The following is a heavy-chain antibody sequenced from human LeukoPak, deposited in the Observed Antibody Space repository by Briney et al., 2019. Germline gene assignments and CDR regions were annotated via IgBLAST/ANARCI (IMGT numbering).Heavy chain of an antibody. J-gene: IGHJ4*02. D-gene: IGHD2-15*01. CDR1: GYTFTSYG. CDR2: ISAYNGNT. CDR3: ARARSGHTDFDY. Sequence: ASVTVSCKASGYTFTSYGISWVRQAPGQGLEWMGWISAYNGNTNYAQKLQGRVTMTTDTSTSTAYMELRSLRSDDTAVYYCARARSGHTDFDYWGQGTLVTVSS. V-gene: IGHV1-18*01.